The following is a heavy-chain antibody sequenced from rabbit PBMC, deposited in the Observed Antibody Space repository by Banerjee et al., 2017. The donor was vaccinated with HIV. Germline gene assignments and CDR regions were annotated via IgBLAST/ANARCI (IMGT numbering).Heavy chain of an antibody. CDR2: INTSSGNT. CDR1: GFDFSSNA. CDR3: ARDLAGVIGWNLNL. V-gene: IGHV1S45*01. J-gene: IGHJ4*01. Sequence: QEQLVESGGGLVQPEGSLTLTCKVSGFDFSSNAMCWVRQAPGKGLEWIACINTSSGNTVYASWAKGRFTISKTSSTTVTLQMTSLTAADTATYFCARDLAGVIGWNLNLWGQGTLVTVS. D-gene: IGHD4-1*01.